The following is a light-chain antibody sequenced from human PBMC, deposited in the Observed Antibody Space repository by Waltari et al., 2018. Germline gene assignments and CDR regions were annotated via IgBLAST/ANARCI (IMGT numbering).Light chain of an antibody. V-gene: IGKV1-5*03. CDR2: KTF. J-gene: IGKJ2*03. Sequence: DIQLTQSPSTLSASVGYRVTSTCRASQSISTALAWFRQKQGNPPMRLIYKTFNLDRGVPSGFSGSGSATEFTLTITSLQPDDFATYYCQQYSSSSMFSFGQGTKLEIK. CDR1: QSISTA. CDR3: QQYSSSSMFS.